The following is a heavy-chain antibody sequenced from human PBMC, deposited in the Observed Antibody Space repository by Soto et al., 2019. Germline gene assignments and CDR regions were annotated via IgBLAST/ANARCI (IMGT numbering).Heavy chain of an antibody. CDR1: GGTFSSYA. Sequence: QVQLVQSGAEVKKPGSSVKVSCKASGGTFSSYAISWVRQAPGQGLEWMGGIIPIFGTANYAQKFQGRVTITADESTSTAYMELSSLRSEDTAVYYCARLGDDGDSSSSGEYWFDPWGQGTLVTVSS. CDR2: IIPIFGTA. V-gene: IGHV1-69*01. CDR3: ARLGDDGDSSSSGEYWFDP. J-gene: IGHJ5*02. D-gene: IGHD6-6*01.